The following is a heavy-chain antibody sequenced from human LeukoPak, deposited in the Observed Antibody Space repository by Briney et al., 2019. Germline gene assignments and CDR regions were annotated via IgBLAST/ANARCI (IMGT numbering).Heavy chain of an antibody. CDR2: IIPIFGTA. CDR3: ARDPEDCSSTSCWNWLDP. D-gene: IGHD2-2*01. CDR1: GGTFSSYA. J-gene: IGHJ5*02. V-gene: IGHV1-69*13. Sequence: SVKVSCKASGGTFSSYAISWVRQAPGQGLEWMGGIIPIFGTANYAQKFQGRVTITADESTSTAYMELSSLRSEDTAVYYCARDPEDCSSTSCWNWLDPWGQGTLVTVSS.